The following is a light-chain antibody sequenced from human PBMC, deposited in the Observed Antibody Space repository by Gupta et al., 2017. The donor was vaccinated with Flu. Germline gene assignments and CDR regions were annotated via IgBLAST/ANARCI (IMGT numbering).Light chain of an antibody. J-gene: IGKJ2*01. CDR1: QNIGVW. CDR3: QQYNSPFT. V-gene: IGKV1-5*03. CDR2: KAS. Sequence: DIQMTQSPSTLSASVGDRVTLTCRASQNIGVWLAWYQQEPGKAPKLLISKASSLESGVPSRFSGSGSGTDFTLIISSLQPDDFATYYCQQYNSPFTFGQGTKLEIK.